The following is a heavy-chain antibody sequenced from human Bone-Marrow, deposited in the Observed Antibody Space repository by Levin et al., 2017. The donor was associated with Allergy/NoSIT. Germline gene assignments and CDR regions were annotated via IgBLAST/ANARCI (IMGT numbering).Heavy chain of an antibody. CDR1: GGSLSSSSYY. V-gene: IGHV4-39*07. D-gene: IGHD1-1*01. CDR2: ISYTGST. J-gene: IGHJ4*02. Sequence: KSSETLSLTCTVSGGSLSSSSYYWGWIRQPPGKGLEWIGSISYTGSTYYNPSLKSRVIISIDTSRNQFSLKLSSVTAADTAVYYCARDRAATAPFDYWGQGTLVTVSS. CDR3: ARDRAATAPFDY.